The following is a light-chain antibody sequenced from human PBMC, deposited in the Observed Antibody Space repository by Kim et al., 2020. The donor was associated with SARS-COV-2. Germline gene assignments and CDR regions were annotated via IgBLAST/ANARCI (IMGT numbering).Light chain of an antibody. CDR3: HAWDSSTAV. J-gene: IGLJ1*01. CDR1: KLGDKY. Sequence: SYELTQPPSVSVSPGQTASITCSGDKLGDKYAYWYQQKPGQSPVLVIYQDTKRPSGIPERFSGANSGNTATLTISGTQAMAEADYYFHAWDSSTAVFGT. CDR2: QDT. V-gene: IGLV3-1*01.